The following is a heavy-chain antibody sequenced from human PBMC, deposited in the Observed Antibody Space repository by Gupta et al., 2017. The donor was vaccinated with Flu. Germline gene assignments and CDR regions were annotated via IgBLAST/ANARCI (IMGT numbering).Heavy chain of an antibody. Sequence: QVQLVQSGAEVKKPGSSVKVSCTASGGTFSSYTISWVRQAPGQGLEWMGRIIPILGIANYAQKFQGRVTITADKSTSTAYMELSSLRSEDTAVYYCARDEVEFNYYGMDVWGQGTTVTVSS. CDR1: GGTFSSYT. V-gene: IGHV1-69*08. D-gene: IGHD2-2*01. CDR2: IIPILGIA. CDR3: ARDEVEFNYYGMDV. J-gene: IGHJ6*02.